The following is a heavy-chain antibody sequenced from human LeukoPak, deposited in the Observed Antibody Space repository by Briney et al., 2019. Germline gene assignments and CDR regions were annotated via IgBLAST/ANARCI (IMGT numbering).Heavy chain of an antibody. D-gene: IGHD6-19*01. CDR1: GFTFSSYA. J-gene: IGHJ3*02. CDR3: AKGKGSGWYAAFDI. Sequence: GGSLRLSCAASGFTFSSYAVSWVRQAPGKGLEWVSALSGRGGSTYYADSVKGRFTVSRDNSKNTVYLQMNSLRAEDTAVYYCAKGKGSGWYAAFDIWGQGTMVTVSS. V-gene: IGHV3-23*01. CDR2: LSGRGGST.